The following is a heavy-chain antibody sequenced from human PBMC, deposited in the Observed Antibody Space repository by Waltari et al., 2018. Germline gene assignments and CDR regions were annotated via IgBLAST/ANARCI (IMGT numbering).Heavy chain of an antibody. CDR2: ISHSGST. D-gene: IGHD1-26*01. CDR3: AKTVVGATSFDF. V-gene: IGHV4-31*09. CDR1: GGSIRSGGYY. J-gene: IGHJ4*02. Sequence: QVQLQESGPGLVKPSQTLSLTCTVSGGSIRSGGYYWSWIRQHPGKGLEWSGYISHSGSTYYNPSLKSRVTISLDRSKNQFSLKLSSVTAADTAVYYCAKTVVGATSFDFWGQGTLVTVSS.